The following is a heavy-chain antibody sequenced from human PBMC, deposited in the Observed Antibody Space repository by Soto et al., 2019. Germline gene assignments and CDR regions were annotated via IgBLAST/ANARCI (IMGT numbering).Heavy chain of an antibody. Sequence: SETLSLTCTVSGVSVSSGIYYWSWIRQPPGKGLEWIGYIYYSGSTNYNPSLKSRVTISVDTSKNQFSLKLSSVTAADTAVYYCARDTEDYGDSAGMDVWGQGTTVTVSS. CDR3: ARDTEDYGDSAGMDV. J-gene: IGHJ6*02. CDR2: IYYSGST. CDR1: GVSVSSGIYY. D-gene: IGHD4-17*01. V-gene: IGHV4-61*01.